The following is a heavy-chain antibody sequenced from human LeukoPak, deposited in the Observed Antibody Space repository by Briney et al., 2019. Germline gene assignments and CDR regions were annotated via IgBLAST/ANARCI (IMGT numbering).Heavy chain of an antibody. J-gene: IGHJ4*02. CDR1: GFTFSSYS. CDR2: ISSSSSYI. CDR3: ARVDYGSGTHFDY. V-gene: IGHV3-21*01. D-gene: IGHD3-10*01. Sequence: GGSLRLSCAASGFTFSSYSMNWVRQAPGKGLEWVSYISSSSSYIYYADSVKGRFTISRDNAKNSLYLQMNSLRAEDTAVYYCARVDYGSGTHFDYWGQGTLVTVSS.